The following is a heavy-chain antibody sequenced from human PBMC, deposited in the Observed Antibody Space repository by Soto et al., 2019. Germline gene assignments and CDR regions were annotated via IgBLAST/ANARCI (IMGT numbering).Heavy chain of an antibody. D-gene: IGHD2-15*01. CDR3: ASGIADIVVVVAATAYYMDV. CDR1: GGSFSGYY. CDR2: IKHSGRT. J-gene: IGHJ6*03. Sequence: QVQLQQWGAGLLKPSETLSLTCAVYGGSFSGYYWSWIRQPPWKGLVLIGEIKHSGRTNYNPSLKSRVTISVDPYKPLLSLQLSSVNDADPAVYYCASGIADIVVVVAATAYYMDVWGKGTTVAV. V-gene: IGHV4-34*01.